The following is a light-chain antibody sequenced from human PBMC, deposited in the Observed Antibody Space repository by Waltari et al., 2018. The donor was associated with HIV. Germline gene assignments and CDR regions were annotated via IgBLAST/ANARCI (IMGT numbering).Light chain of an antibody. J-gene: IGLJ1*01. Sequence: QSALTQPASVSGSPGQSITISCTGTNSDIGKYNLVSWYQQHPGRVPKVLVFEVATRPSGSSHLLSGSKSDNTASLTISGLQAEDDADCYCSSYATGNTYVFGTGTSVTVL. CDR1: NSDIGKYNL. CDR3: SSYATGNTYV. CDR2: EVA. V-gene: IGLV2-23*02.